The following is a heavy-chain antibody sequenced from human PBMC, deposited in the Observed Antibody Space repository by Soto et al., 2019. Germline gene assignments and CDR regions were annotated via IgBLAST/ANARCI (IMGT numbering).Heavy chain of an antibody. CDR1: GYTFTTYA. V-gene: IGHV1-18*01. Sequence: QVQLVQSGAEVMKPGASVKVSCKASGYTFTTYAISWVRQAPGQGLEWMGWINAYNGNTNYAQKLQGRVTMTTDTSTSTADMELRSLRSDDTAVYYCARDAPPEDYWGQGTLVTVSS. J-gene: IGHJ4*02. CDR2: INAYNGNT. CDR3: ARDAPPEDY.